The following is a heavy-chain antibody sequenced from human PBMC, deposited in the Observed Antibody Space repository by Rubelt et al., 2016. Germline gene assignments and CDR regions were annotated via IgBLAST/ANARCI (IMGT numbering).Heavy chain of an antibody. CDR1: GSSISSDYY. D-gene: IGHD4-17*01. CDR3: VRERATVTTLFDY. V-gene: IGHV4-38-2*02. Sequence: QLQLQESGPGLVKPSETLSLTCSVSGSSISSDYYWGWIRQPPGKGLEWIGSLYHGGSTYYNPSLKSRVTISVDTSKNEFSLQLTSVTAADTAVYYCVRERATVTTLFDYWGQGTLVTVSS. J-gene: IGHJ4*02. CDR2: LYHGGST.